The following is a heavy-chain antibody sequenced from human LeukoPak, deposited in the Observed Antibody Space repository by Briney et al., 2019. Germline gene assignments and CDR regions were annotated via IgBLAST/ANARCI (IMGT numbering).Heavy chain of an antibody. Sequence: PGGSLRLSCAASGFTFSSYAMHWVRQAPGKGLEWVAVISYDGSNKYYADSVKGRFTISRDNTEDSLSLQMNSLRVDDTAVYYCARGWSDSSPYDCWGQGTLVTVSS. J-gene: IGHJ4*02. CDR3: ARGWSDSSPYDC. CDR2: ISYDGSNK. D-gene: IGHD1-1*01. V-gene: IGHV3-30-3*01. CDR1: GFTFSSYA.